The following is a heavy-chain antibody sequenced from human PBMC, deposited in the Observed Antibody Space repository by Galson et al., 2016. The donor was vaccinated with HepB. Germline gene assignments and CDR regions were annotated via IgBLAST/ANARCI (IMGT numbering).Heavy chain of an antibody. Sequence: TLSLTCTVSGGAISRGGYYWSWIRQVPGKGLEWIGYTFYSGSVYYNPSFKNRVTISADTSKNQIYLNMMFATVADTAVYYCARTFPDLDYYSPGKYFFDTWGQGARVIVSA. V-gene: IGHV4-31*03. D-gene: IGHD3-10*01. J-gene: IGHJ5*02. CDR1: GGAISRGGYY. CDR2: TFYSGSV. CDR3: ARTFPDLDYYSPGKYFFDT.